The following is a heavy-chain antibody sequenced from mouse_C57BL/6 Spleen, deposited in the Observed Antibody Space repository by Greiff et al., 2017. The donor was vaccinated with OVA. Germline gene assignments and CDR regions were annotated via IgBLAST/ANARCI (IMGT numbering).Heavy chain of an antibody. D-gene: IGHD3-2*02. CDR3: ARGRSGYAMDY. V-gene: IGHV3-1*01. CDR2: ISYSGST. J-gene: IGHJ4*01. Sequence: EVKLMESGPGMVKPSQSLSLTCTVTGYSITSGYDWHWIRHFPGNKLEWMGYISYSGSTNYNPSLKSRISITHDTSKNHFFLKLNSVTTEDTATYYCARGRSGYAMDYWGQGTSVTVSS. CDR1: GYSITSGYD.